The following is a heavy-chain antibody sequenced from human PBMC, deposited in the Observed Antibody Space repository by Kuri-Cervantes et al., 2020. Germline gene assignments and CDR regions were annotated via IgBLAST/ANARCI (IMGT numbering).Heavy chain of an antibody. J-gene: IGHJ4*02. V-gene: IGHV4-39*01. Sequence: SETLSLTCTVSGGSISSSSYYWGWIRQPPGKGLEWIGSTYYSGSTYYKPSLKSRVTISVDTSKNQFSLKLSSVTAADTAVYYCARARIQLRASDYWGQGTLVTVSS. CDR3: ARARIQLRASDY. CDR1: GGSISSSSYY. CDR2: TYYSGST. D-gene: IGHD5-18*01.